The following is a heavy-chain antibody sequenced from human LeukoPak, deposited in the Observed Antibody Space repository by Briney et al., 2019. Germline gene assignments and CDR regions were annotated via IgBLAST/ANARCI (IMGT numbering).Heavy chain of an antibody. CDR2: ISGSGGAI. CDR3: ARRYCSSTSCTLDY. Sequence: GGSLRLSCATSGFTFTTYEMNWVRQAPGKGLEWVSHISGSGGAICYADSVKGRFTISRDNDKNSLYLQMSSLRVEDTAVYYCARRYCSSTSCTLDYWGQGTLVTVSS. J-gene: IGHJ4*02. D-gene: IGHD2-2*01. CDR1: GFTFTTYE. V-gene: IGHV3-48*03.